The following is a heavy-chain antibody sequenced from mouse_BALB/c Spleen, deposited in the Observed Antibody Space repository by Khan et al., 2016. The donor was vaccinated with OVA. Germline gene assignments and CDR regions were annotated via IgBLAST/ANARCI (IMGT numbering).Heavy chain of an antibody. Sequence: VQLKESGPGLVKPSQSLSLTCTVTGYSITSDYAWNWIRQFPGNKLEWMGYISYSGRTSYNPSLKSRISVTRHTSKNQFFLQLNSVTTEDTATYYCAMGRTYWGQGTLVTVSA. CDR3: AMGRTY. CDR1: GYSITSDYA. CDR2: ISYSGRT. V-gene: IGHV3-2*02. D-gene: IGHD4-1*01. J-gene: IGHJ3*01.